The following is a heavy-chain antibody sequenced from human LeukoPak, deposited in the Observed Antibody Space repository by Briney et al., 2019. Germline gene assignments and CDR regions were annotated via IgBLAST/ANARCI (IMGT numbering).Heavy chain of an antibody. D-gene: IGHD4-17*01. J-gene: IGHJ4*02. CDR3: ASRMTTGAY. CDR2: ISDDRTNK. CDR1: GFTFSSYA. Sequence: PGGSLRLSCAASGFTFSSYAMHWVRQAPAKGLEWVAVISDDRTNKYYADSVRGRFPISRDNSKSTEYLQMNSRRAEDTAVYYCASRMTTGAYWGQGTLVTVSS. V-gene: IGHV3-30*04.